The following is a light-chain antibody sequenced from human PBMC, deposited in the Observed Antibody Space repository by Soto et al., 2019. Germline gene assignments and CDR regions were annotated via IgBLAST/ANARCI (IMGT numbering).Light chain of an antibody. J-gene: IGKJ5*01. CDR2: GAS. CDR3: QQYGSSPPVT. Sequence: EIVLTQSPCTLSLSPGERATLSCRASQSVSNNYLAWYQQKPGQAPRLLIYGASNRATGIPDRFSGSGSGTEFTLTISRLEPEDFAVYYCQQYGSSPPVTFGQGTRLEIK. V-gene: IGKV3-20*01. CDR1: QSVSNNY.